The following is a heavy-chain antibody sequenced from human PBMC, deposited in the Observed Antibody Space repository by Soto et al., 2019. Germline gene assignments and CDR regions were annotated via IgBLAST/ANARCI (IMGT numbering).Heavy chain of an antibody. CDR1: GGSIASRYY. D-gene: IGHD4-17*01. CDR3: ARHESDGDYVYYYYYMDV. V-gene: IGHV4-39*01. J-gene: IGHJ6*03. CDR2: IHYRGTT. Sequence: SETLSLTCTVSGGSIASRYYWGWIRQPPGKGLEWIGSIHYRGTTNYNTSLKSRVTMSADTSKNQFSLKLSSVTAADTAVYYCARHESDGDYVYYYYYMDVWGKGTTVTVSS.